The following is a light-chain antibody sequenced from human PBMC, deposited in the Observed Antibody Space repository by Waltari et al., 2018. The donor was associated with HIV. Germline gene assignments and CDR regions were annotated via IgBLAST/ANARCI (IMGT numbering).Light chain of an antibody. CDR1: SANIGDNT. Sequence: QSVLTQPPSASGTPGQKVNISCSGSSANIGDNTVNWYQQLPETAPKLLISSTNQRSPGVPDRCSGSKSGASASLAISGLRSEDEADYYCATCDDGPNGFYVFGPGTKVTVL. CDR3: ATCDDGPNGFYV. CDR2: STN. J-gene: IGLJ1*01. V-gene: IGLV1-44*01.